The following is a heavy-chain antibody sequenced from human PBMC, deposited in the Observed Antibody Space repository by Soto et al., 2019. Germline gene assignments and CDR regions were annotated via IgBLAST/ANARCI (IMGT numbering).Heavy chain of an antibody. Sequence: QVQLVQSGAEVKKPGSSVKVSCKASGGTFSSYAISWVRQAPGQGLEWMGGIIPIFGTANYAQKFQGRVTITADESTSTAYLELSSLRSEDTAVYYCASSGSSGWFAEYFQHWGQGTLVTVSS. J-gene: IGHJ1*01. D-gene: IGHD6-19*01. V-gene: IGHV1-69*01. CDR2: IIPIFGTA. CDR1: GGTFSSYA. CDR3: ASSGSSGWFAEYFQH.